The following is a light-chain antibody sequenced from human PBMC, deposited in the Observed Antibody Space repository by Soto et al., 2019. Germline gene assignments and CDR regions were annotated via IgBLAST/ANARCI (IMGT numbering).Light chain of an antibody. CDR2: TTS. V-gene: IGKV1-39*01. CDR1: QSIISY. CDR3: QQSYATSYT. J-gene: IGKJ2*01. Sequence: DIQMTQSPSSLSASVGDRVTITCRASQSIISYLNWFQQKPGKAPNLLIYTTSNLQSGVPSRFSGSGSGTDFTLTISRLQPEDFATYYWQQSYATSYTFGQGTKLEIE.